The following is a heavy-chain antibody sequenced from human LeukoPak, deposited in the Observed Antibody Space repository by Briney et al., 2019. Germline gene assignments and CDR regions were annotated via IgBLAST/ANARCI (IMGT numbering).Heavy chain of an antibody. J-gene: IGHJ4*02. CDR1: GGSFSGYY. CDR3: ARDKIVGATHFDY. CDR2: INQDGSEK. V-gene: IGHV3-7*01. D-gene: IGHD1-26*01. Sequence: PSETLSLTCAVYGGSFSGYYWSWIRQPPGKGLEWVANINQDGSEKYYVDSVKGRFTISRDNAKNSLYLQMNSLRAEDTAVYYCARDKIVGATHFDYWGQGTLVTVSS.